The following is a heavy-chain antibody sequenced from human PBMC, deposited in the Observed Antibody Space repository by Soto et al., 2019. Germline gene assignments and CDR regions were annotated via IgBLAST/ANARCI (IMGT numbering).Heavy chain of an antibody. CDR2: IYYSGST. V-gene: IGHV4-61*01. J-gene: IGHJ6*02. CDR1: CGSVSSGIYY. D-gene: IGHD1-26*01. Sequence: ASETLSLTCTVSCGSVSSGIYYWSWIRQPPGKGLEWIGYIYYSGSTNYNPSLKSRVTISVDPSKNQFSLKLSSVTAADTAVYYCARMELKGYGMDVWGQGTTVTVSS. CDR3: ARMELKGYGMDV.